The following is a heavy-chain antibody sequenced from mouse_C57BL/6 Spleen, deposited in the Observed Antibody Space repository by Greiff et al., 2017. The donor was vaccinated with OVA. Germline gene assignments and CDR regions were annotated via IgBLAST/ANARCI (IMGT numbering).Heavy chain of an antibody. D-gene: IGHD1-1*01. J-gene: IGHJ2*01. CDR1: GYTFTDYN. V-gene: IGHV1-18*01. CDR2: INPNNGGT. Sequence: EVQLQQSGPELVQPGASVRIPCKASGYTFTDYNMDWVKQSHGKSLEWIGAINPNNGGTIYNQKFKGKATLTVDKSSSTAYMELGSLTSEDTAVYYCARRDYYGSSLDYWGKGTTLTVAS. CDR3: ARRDYYGSSLDY.